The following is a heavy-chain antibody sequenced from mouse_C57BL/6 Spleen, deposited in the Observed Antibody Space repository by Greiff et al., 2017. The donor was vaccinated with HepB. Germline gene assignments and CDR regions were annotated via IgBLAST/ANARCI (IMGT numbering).Heavy chain of an antibody. CDR2: IRSKSNNYAT. V-gene: IGHV10-1*01. CDR1: GFSFNTYA. D-gene: IGHD3-3*01. J-gene: IGHJ3*01. Sequence: GGGLVQPKGSLKLSCAASGFSFNTYAMNWVRQAPGKGLEWVARIRSKSNNYATYYADSVKDRFTISRDDSESMLYLQMNNLKTEDTAMYYCVRIWDRDAYWGQGTLVTVSA. CDR3: VRIWDRDAY.